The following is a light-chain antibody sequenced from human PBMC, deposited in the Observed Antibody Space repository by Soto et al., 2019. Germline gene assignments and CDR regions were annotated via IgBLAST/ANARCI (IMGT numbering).Light chain of an antibody. J-gene: IGKJ4*01. CDR3: QQYNSYSPLT. Sequence: DIQMTQAASGLSASVGDRVTITSRASQSISSWLAWYQQKPGKAPKLLIFDAFSLESGVPSRFSGSRSGTEFTLTISSVQPDDYATSYCQQYNSYSPLTFGGGTKVDIK. CDR1: QSISSW. CDR2: DAF. V-gene: IGKV1-5*01.